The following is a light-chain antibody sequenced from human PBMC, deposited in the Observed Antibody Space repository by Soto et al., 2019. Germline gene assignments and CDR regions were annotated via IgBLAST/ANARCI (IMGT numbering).Light chain of an antibody. CDR2: AAS. Sequence: DIQMTQSPSSLSSSVGDRVIITCRASQSIRKYLNWYQHKPGKVPTLLIYAASSLQSGVPSRCSGSGSGTEFTLTINSLQREDFATYYCQQSGDTPPWTFGQGTKVEIK. J-gene: IGKJ1*01. CDR3: QQSGDTPPWT. V-gene: IGKV1-39*01. CDR1: QSIRKY.